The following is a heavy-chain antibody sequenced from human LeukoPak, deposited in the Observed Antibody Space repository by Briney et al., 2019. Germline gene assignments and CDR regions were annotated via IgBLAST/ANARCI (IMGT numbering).Heavy chain of an antibody. J-gene: IGHJ3*02. CDR3: TRDFRYVAFDI. CDR1: GFSLSDHW. Sequence: GGSLRLSCAASGFSLSDHWEYWVRHAPGAGLVWVSRINVDGSGTSHADSVKARFTISRDSAKNTVYLQMNSLRVEDTAVYYCTRDFRYVAFDIWGPGTTVTVSS. D-gene: IGHD2-2*01. V-gene: IGHV3-74*01. CDR2: INVDGSGT.